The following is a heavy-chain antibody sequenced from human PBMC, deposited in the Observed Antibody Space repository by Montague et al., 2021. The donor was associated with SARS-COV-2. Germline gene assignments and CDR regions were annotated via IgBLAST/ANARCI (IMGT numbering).Heavy chain of an antibody. D-gene: IGHD2-21*01. Sequence: SETLSLTCTVSGGSISSYYWSWIRQPAGKGLEWIGCMFSAGNTNSNPSLRSRVTISVDTSKNQFSLKLKSVTAADTAVYYCARERLGDDDFFCCYSFDVWGKGTTVTVSS. CDR1: GGSISSYY. V-gene: IGHV4-4*07. J-gene: IGHJ6*04. CDR3: ARERLGDDDFFCCYSFDV. CDR2: MFSAGNT.